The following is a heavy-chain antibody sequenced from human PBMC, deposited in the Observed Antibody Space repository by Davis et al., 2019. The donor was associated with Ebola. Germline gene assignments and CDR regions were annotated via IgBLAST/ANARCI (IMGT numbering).Heavy chain of an antibody. CDR2: ISSSSSTI. Sequence: PGGSLRLSCAASGFTFSSYSMNWVRQAPGKGLEWVSYISSSSSTIHYADSVKGRFTISRDNAKNSLYLQMNRLRDEDTAVYYCARDEGDYGAAKADYWGQGTLVTVSS. CDR1: GFTFSSYS. CDR3: ARDEGDYGAAKADY. D-gene: IGHD4-17*01. V-gene: IGHV3-48*02. J-gene: IGHJ4*02.